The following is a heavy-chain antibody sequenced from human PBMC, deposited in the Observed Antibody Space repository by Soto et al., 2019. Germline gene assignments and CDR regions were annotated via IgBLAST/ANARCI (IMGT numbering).Heavy chain of an antibody. CDR2: ISGSGGST. CDR3: AKAMYYYDSRGTDY. Sequence: PGGSLRLSCAASGFTFSSYAMSWVRQAPGKGLEWVSAISGSGGSTYYADSVKGRFTISRDNSKNTLYLQMNSLRAEDTAVYYCAKAMYYYDSRGTDYWGQGTLVTSSS. D-gene: IGHD3-22*01. CDR1: GFTFSSYA. V-gene: IGHV3-23*01. J-gene: IGHJ4*02.